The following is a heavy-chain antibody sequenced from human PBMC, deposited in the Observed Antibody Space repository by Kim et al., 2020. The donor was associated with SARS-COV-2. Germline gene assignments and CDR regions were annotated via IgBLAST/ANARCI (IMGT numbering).Heavy chain of an antibody. D-gene: IGHD2-15*01. CDR1: GGSISSYY. J-gene: IGHJ6*02. CDR2: IYTSGST. CDR3: ARGQVVANYYYYGMDV. Sequence: SETLSLTCTVSGGSISSYYWSWIRQPAGKGLEWIGRIYTSGSTNYNPSLKSRVTMSVDTSKNQFSLKLSSVTAADTAVYYCARGQVVANYYYYGMDVWGQGTTVTVSS. V-gene: IGHV4-4*07.